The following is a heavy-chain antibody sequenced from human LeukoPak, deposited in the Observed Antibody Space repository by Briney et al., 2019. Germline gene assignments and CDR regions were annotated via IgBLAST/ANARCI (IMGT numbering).Heavy chain of an antibody. CDR2: ISSSGSTI. CDR1: GFTFSSYE. CDR3: AELGITMIGGV. J-gene: IGHJ6*04. V-gene: IGHV3-48*03. D-gene: IGHD3-10*02. Sequence: GGSLKLSCAASGFTFSSYEMNWVRQAPGKGLEWVSYISSSGSTIYYADYVKGRFTISRDNAKNSLYLQMNSLRAEDTAVYYCAELGITMIGGVWGKGTTVTISS.